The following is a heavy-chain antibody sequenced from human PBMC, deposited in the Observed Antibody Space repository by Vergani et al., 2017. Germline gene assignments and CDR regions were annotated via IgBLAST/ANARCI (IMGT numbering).Heavy chain of an antibody. J-gene: IGHJ6*02. CDR2: ISWNSGSI. CDR1: GFTFDDYA. V-gene: IGHV3-9*01. Sequence: EVQLVESGGGLVQPGRSLRLSCAASGFTFDDYAMHWVRQAPGKGLEWVSGISWNSGSIGYADSVKGRFTISRDNAKNSLYLQMNSLRAEDTALYYCARDKDSSGWYRDHYGMDVWGQGTTVTVSS. CDR3: ARDKDSSGWYRDHYGMDV. D-gene: IGHD6-19*01.